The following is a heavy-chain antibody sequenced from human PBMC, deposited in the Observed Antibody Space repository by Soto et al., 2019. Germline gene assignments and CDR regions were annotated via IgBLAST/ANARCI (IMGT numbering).Heavy chain of an antibody. Sequence: PGGSLRLSCAASGFSFNNYGMTWVRQAPGKGLEWVSHITPNGGSTNYADSVKGRFTISRDNSKDMLFLQMNGLRVEDTAVYYCAKVRAVAGSLMNYWGQGTLVTVSS. CDR3: AKVRAVAGSLMNY. J-gene: IGHJ4*02. D-gene: IGHD6-19*01. V-gene: IGHV3-23*01. CDR1: GFSFNNYG. CDR2: ITPNGGST.